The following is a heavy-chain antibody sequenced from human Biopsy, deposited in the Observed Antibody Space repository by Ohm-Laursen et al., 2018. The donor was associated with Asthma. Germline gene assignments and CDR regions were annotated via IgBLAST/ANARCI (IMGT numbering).Heavy chain of an antibody. Sequence: SLRLSCSASGFTFSSFAMTWVRQAPGKGLERVSYINYKNSSIYYANSVKGRFTVSRDNARNSLFLQMNSLRDEDAAVYYCAREDGWCRGGRCVSWFDSWGQGTLVTVSS. V-gene: IGHV3-48*02. CDR1: GFTFSSFA. CDR2: INYKNSSI. D-gene: IGHD2-15*01. CDR3: AREDGWCRGGRCVSWFDS. J-gene: IGHJ5*01.